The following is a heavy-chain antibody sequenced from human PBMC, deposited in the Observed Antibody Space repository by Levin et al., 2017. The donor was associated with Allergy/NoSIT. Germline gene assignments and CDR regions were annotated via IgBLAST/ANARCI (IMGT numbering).Heavy chain of an antibody. V-gene: IGHV3-23*01. Sequence: GESLKISCAASGFTFSSYAMSWVRQAPGKGLEWVSAISGSGGSTYYADSVKGRFTISRDNSKNTLYLQMNSLRAEDTAVYYCAEDRDSSGYYRGGELDYWGQGTLVTVSS. CDR2: ISGSGGST. CDR1: GFTFSSYA. J-gene: IGHJ4*02. D-gene: IGHD3-22*01. CDR3: AEDRDSSGYYRGGELDY.